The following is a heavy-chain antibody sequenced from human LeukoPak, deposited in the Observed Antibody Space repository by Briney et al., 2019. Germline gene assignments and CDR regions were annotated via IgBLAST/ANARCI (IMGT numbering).Heavy chain of an antibody. CDR1: GGSVSSSSYY. D-gene: IGHD6-25*01. CDR3: ARHVEYSSGWIDYYCYYMDV. J-gene: IGHJ6*03. V-gene: IGHV4-39*01. Sequence: PSETLALTXTVSGGSVSSSSYYWGWSRQPPGKGLGWIGSIYYSGSTYYNPSLKSRVTISVDTSNSQFCLKLSSVTAADTAVYYGARHVEYSSGWIDYYCYYMDVWGKGTTVTVSS. CDR2: IYYSGST.